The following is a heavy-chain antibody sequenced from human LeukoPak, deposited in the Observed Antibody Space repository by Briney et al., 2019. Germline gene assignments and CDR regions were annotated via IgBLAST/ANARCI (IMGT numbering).Heavy chain of an antibody. CDR3: ARAVRYYDFWSGYYTGFYYYYYMDV. J-gene: IGHJ6*03. V-gene: IGHV4-4*07. CDR1: GGSISSYY. CDR2: IYTSGST. D-gene: IGHD3-3*01. Sequence: SETLSLTCTVSGGSISSYYWSWIRQPAGKGLEWIGRIYTSGSTNYNPSLKSRVTMSVDTSKNQSSLKLSSVTAADTVVYYCARAVRYYDFWSGYYTGFYYYYYMDVWGKGTTVTVSS.